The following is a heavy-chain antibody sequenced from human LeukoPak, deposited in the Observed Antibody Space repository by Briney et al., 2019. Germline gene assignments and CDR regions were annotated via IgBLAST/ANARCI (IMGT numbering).Heavy chain of an antibody. V-gene: IGHV3-23*01. CDR3: AKDPNGDYIGTFDI. CDR2: ISGSGGST. CDR1: GFSFSNYA. J-gene: IGHJ3*02. Sequence: GGSLRLSCAASGFSFSNYAMSWVRQAPGKGPEWVSSISGSGGSTQYAASVQGRFTISRDNSKNTLYLQMNSLRAEDTAVYYCAKDPNGDYIGTFDIWGQGTMVTVSS. D-gene: IGHD4-17*01.